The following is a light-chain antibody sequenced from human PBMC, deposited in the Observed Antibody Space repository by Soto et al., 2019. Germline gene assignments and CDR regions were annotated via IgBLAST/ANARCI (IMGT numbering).Light chain of an antibody. CDR3: QQYNAWPGT. CDR1: QSISTS. Sequence: EIVMTRSPATLSVSPGERATLSCRASQSISTSLAWYHQKPGQAPRLLIYGASTRATGIPARFSGSGSGTQFTLTISSLKSEDFGTYYCQQYNAWPGTFGQGTKVEI. V-gene: IGKV3-15*01. J-gene: IGKJ1*01. CDR2: GAS.